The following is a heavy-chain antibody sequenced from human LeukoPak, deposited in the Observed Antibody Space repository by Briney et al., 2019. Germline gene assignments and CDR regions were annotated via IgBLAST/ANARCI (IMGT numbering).Heavy chain of an antibody. CDR1: GFTFSNFA. CDR3: GEGH. Sequence: GGSLRLSCAASGFTFSNFAMIWVRQAPGKGLEWASAISGSGDKTHYADSVKGRFTISRDNSKSVLYMQLNNLRLEDTAVYYCGEGHWGRGTLVTVSS. CDR2: ISGSGDKT. V-gene: IGHV3-23*01. J-gene: IGHJ4*02.